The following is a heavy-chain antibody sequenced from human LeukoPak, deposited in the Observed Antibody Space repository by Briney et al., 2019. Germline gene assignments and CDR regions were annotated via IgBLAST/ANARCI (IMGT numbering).Heavy chain of an antibody. J-gene: IGHJ4*02. CDR2: IKQDGSEK. Sequence: PGGSLRLSCVASGFTFSSYRMTWVRQAPGKGLEGVAKIKQDGSEKFYVDSVKGRFTISRDNAKSSLYLEMNGLRAEDAAVYYCLRGSPNVWSNYVFDSWSRGTLVVVSS. CDR3: LRGSPNVWSNYVFDS. CDR1: GFTFSSYR. D-gene: IGHD3-16*01. V-gene: IGHV3-7*01.